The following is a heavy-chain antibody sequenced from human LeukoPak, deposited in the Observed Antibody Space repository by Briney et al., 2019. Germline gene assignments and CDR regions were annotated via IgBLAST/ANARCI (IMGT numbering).Heavy chain of an antibody. V-gene: IGHV4-4*07. J-gene: IGHJ3*02. CDR3: ARGRYCSADICSGGDAFDI. D-gene: IGHD2-15*01. CDR1: AGSLNNYY. Sequence: SQSLSLTCTVAAGSLNNYYWSWVRQPAGKGLEWVGCIYTRGSTNYNPSLKSRVTMSVDTSKNQFSLKLSSVTAADTAVYYCARGRYCSADICSGGDAFDIWGQGTMVTVSS. CDR2: IYTRGST.